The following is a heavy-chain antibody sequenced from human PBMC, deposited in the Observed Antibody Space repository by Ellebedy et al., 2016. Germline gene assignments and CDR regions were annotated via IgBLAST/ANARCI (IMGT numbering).Heavy chain of an antibody. Sequence: SVKVSXXASGYTFSNYGITWVRQPPGQGLEWLGGIIPIFGTANYAQKFQGRVTITADESTSTAYMELRSLRSDDTAMYYCARGGMLYCSSTYCVDYWGQGTLVTVSS. D-gene: IGHD2-2*01. CDR2: IIPIFGTA. J-gene: IGHJ4*02. CDR3: ARGGMLYCSSTYCVDY. CDR1: GYTFSNYG. V-gene: IGHV1-69*13.